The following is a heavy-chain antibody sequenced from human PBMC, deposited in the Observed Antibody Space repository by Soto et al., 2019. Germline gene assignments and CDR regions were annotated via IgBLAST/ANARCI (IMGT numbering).Heavy chain of an antibody. Sequence: PGGSLRLSCAASGFTFSNYWMHWVRQAPGKGLVWISRINDQGGSPTYADSVKGRFTISRDNVKNTLYLQMNSLRAEDTALYYCAKDISGYSYGYGQQHGMDVWGQGTTVTVSS. D-gene: IGHD5-18*01. CDR3: AKDISGYSYGYGQQHGMDV. J-gene: IGHJ6*02. V-gene: IGHV3-74*01. CDR1: GFTFSNYW. CDR2: INDQGGSP.